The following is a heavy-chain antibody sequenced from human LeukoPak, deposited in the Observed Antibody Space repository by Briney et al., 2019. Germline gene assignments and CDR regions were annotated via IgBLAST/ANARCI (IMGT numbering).Heavy chain of an antibody. D-gene: IGHD3-9*01. Sequence: SETLSLTCAVYGGSFSGYYWSWIRQPPGKGLEWIGEINHSGSTNYNPSLKSRVTISVDTSKNQFSLKLSSVTAADTAVYYCARRTERYFDWLLTYYFDYWGQGTLVTVSS. J-gene: IGHJ4*02. CDR3: ARRTERYFDWLLTYYFDY. CDR1: GGSFSGYY. V-gene: IGHV4-34*01. CDR2: INHSGST.